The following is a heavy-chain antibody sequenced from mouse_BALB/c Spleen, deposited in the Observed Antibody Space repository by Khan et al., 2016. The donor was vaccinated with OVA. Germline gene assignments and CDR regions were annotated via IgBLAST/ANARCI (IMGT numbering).Heavy chain of an antibody. Sequence: QVQLQQPGAELVKPGTSVKLSCKASGYTFTDYWIHWVKQRPGQGLEWIGEINPRNGRTNYNEKVKNKAILTVDKSSTTAYMQLSSLKSDDSAVYYGAREGYTYGSKRDFDYWGQGTTLTVSS. CDR3: AREGYTYGSKRDFDY. CDR1: GYTFTDYW. V-gene: IGHV1S81*02. D-gene: IGHD1-1*01. J-gene: IGHJ2*01. CDR2: INPRNGRT.